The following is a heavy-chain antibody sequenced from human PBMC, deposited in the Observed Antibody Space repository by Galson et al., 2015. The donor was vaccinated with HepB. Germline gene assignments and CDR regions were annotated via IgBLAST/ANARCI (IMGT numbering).Heavy chain of an antibody. CDR2: ITYVGSNK. V-gene: IGHV3-30-3*01. J-gene: IGHJ4*02. CDR1: GFTFSSYA. CDR3: ARAKYQKTWWGD. D-gene: IGHD2-15*01. Sequence: SLRLSCTASGFTFSSYAMSWVRQAPGQGLEWVAIITYVGSNKYYAESVKGRFTISRDNSKNTLYLQMNSLRNEETAVYYCARAKYQKTWWGDWGQGTLVTVSS.